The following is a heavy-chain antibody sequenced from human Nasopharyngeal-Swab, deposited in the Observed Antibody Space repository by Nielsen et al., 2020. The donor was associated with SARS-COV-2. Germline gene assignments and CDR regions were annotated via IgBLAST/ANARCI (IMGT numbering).Heavy chain of an antibody. CDR2: ITSSSSTR. Sequence: GESLKISCAASGFAFSYYSMDWVRQAPGKGLEWVSYITSSSSTRYYADSVKGRFTVSRDNAKNSLYLQMSSLRDEDTAVYYCARDKEHGYFDYWGQGTLVTVSS. CDR1: GFAFSYYS. J-gene: IGHJ4*02. V-gene: IGHV3-48*02. CDR3: ARDKEHGYFDY. D-gene: IGHD1/OR15-1a*01.